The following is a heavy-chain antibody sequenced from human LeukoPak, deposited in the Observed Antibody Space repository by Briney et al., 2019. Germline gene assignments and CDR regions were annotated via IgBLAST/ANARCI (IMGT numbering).Heavy chain of an antibody. CDR2: MSGSGGST. Sequence: GGSLRLSCAASEFTFSSYAMNWVRQAPGKGLEWVSAMSGSGGSTYYADSVKGRFTISRDNSKNTLYLQMNSLRAEDTAVYYCARAGGIAVAQDWFDPWGQGTLVTVSS. V-gene: IGHV3-23*01. CDR3: ARAGGIAVAQDWFDP. D-gene: IGHD6-19*01. CDR1: EFTFSSYA. J-gene: IGHJ5*02.